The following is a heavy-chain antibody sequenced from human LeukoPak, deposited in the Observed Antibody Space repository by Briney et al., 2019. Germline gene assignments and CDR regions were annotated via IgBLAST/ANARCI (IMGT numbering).Heavy chain of an antibody. J-gene: IGHJ4*02. CDR2: IIPIFGTA. CDR1: GGTFSSYA. V-gene: IGHV1-69*05. Sequence: SVKVSCKASGGTFSSYAISWVRQAPGQGLEWMGGIIPIFGTANYAQKLQGRVTMTTDTSTSTAYMELRSLRSDDTAVYYCARETNYYDSSGYYYVYWGQGTLVTVSS. D-gene: IGHD3-22*01. CDR3: ARETNYYDSSGYYYVY.